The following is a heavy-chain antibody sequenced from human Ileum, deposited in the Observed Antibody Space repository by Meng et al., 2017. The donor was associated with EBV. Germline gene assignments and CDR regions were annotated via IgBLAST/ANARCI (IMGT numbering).Heavy chain of an antibody. D-gene: IGHD5-18*01. CDR3: ARGWDTAMDSG. J-gene: IGHJ4*02. V-gene: IGHV4-61*01. CDR1: GGSVSISSYY. CDR2: IYYSGTT. Sequence: QVHLKESGPGLVKPSETLSLTCTVSGGSVSISSYYWSWIRQPPGKGLEWIGYIYYSGTTNYNPSHESRVTISVDTSKNQFSLKLRSVAASDTAVYYCARGWDTAMDSGWGQGTLVTVSS.